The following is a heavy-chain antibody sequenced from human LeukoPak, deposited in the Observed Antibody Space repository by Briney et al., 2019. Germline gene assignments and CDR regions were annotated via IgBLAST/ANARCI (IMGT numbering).Heavy chain of an antibody. CDR1: GFTFSSYS. Sequence: GGSLRLSCAASGFTFSSYSMNWVRQAPGKGLEWVSSISSSSSYIYYADSVKGRFTISRDNAKSSLYLQMNSLRAEDTAVYYCARDLGKIGGNSSPFDYWGQGTLVTVSS. D-gene: IGHD4-23*01. CDR3: ARDLGKIGGNSSPFDY. V-gene: IGHV3-21*01. CDR2: ISSSSSYI. J-gene: IGHJ4*02.